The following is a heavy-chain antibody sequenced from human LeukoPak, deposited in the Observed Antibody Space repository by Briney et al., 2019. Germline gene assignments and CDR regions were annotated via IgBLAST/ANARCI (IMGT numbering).Heavy chain of an antibody. J-gene: IGHJ6*02. D-gene: IGHD3-10*01. V-gene: IGHV3-9*01. CDR3: AKDIDPYYGSGSFTTHYYYGMDV. CDR2: ISWNSGSI. CDR1: GFTFDDYA. Sequence: GGSLRLSCAASGFTFDDYAMHWVRQAPGKGLEWVSGISWNSGSIGYADSVKGRFTISRDNAKNSLYLQMNSLRAEDTALYYCAKDIDPYYGSGSFTTHYYYGMDVWGQGTTVTVSS.